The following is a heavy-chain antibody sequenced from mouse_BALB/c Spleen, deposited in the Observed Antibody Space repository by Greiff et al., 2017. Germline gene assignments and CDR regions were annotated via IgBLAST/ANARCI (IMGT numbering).Heavy chain of an antibody. CDR3: ARGWHDVVDY. CDR2: IHPYNDGT. J-gene: IGHJ2*01. Sequence: EVQLQQSGPELVKPGASVKLSCKASGYTFTSYEMHWVKQKPGQGLAWIGDIHPYNDGTTYNEKFKGKATLTSDKSSSTAYMELSSLTSEDSAVYYCARGWHDVVDYWGQGTPLTVAA. D-gene: IGHD1-1*02. V-gene: IGHV1-14*01. CDR1: GYTFTSYE.